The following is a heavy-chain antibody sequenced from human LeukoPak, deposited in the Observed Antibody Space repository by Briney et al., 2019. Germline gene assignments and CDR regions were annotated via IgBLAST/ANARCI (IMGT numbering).Heavy chain of an antibody. Sequence: SETLSLTCSVSGGSMSSYYWSWIRQSPGKGLEWIGYIYHSGSTDYNSSLKSRVTISEDTSKKQFSLKVSSVTAADTAVYYCARGGDDLYFDYWGQGTLVTVSS. CDR2: IYHSGST. CDR1: GGSMSSYY. V-gene: IGHV4-59*01. D-gene: IGHD3-16*01. CDR3: ARGGDDLYFDY. J-gene: IGHJ4*02.